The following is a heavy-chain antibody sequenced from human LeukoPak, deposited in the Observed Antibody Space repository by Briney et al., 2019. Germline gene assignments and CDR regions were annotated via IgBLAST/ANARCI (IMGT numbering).Heavy chain of an antibody. CDR3: ASSSTSCPTN. D-gene: IGHD2-2*01. CDR1: GFTFSSYW. Sequence: GGSLRLSCAASGFTFSSYWVHWVPQAPGKGLVWVSRINSDGSSTSYADSVKGRFTISRDNAKNTLYLQMNSLRAEDTAVYYCASSSTSCPTNWGQGTLVTVSS. CDR2: INSDGSST. V-gene: IGHV3-74*01. J-gene: IGHJ4*02.